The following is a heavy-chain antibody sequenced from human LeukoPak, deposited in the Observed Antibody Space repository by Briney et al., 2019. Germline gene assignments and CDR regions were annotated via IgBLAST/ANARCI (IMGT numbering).Heavy chain of an antibody. CDR1: GGSISSSSYY. D-gene: IGHD5-18*01. V-gene: IGHV4-39*07. CDR3: ARDTYNYGSSAYYFDY. Sequence: SETLSLTCTVSGGSISSSSYYWGWIRQRPGKGLEWIGRIYYSGSTYYNPSLKSRVTISVDTSKNQFSLKLSSVTAADTAVYYCARDTYNYGSSAYYFDYWGQGTLVTVSS. J-gene: IGHJ4*02. CDR2: IYYSGST.